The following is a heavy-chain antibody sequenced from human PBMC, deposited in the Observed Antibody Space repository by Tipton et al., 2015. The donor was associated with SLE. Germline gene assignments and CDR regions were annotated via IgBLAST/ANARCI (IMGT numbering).Heavy chain of an antibody. CDR3: ARDAGSYYFAY. V-gene: IGHV4-61*01. CDR2: IYYSGST. CDR1: GGSISSSSYY. J-gene: IGHJ4*02. D-gene: IGHD1-26*01. Sequence: TLSLTCTVSGGSISSSSYYWGWIRQPPGEGLEWIGYIYYSGSTNYNPSLKSRVTISVDTSKNQFSLKLSSVTAADTAVYYCARDAGSYYFAYWGQGTLVTVSS.